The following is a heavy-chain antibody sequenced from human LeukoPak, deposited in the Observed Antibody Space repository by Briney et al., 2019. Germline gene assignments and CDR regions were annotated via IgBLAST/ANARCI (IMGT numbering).Heavy chain of an antibody. Sequence: PSETLSFTCTASGGSICSYYWSWIRQPPGKGLGWIGYIYYSGSTNYNPSLKSRVTISVDTSKNQFSLKLSSVTAADTAVYYCARLEMARTYYYYYYMDVWGKGTTVTVSS. D-gene: IGHD5-24*01. V-gene: IGHV4-59*01. J-gene: IGHJ6*03. CDR1: GGSICSYY. CDR3: ARLEMARTYYYYYYMDV. CDR2: IYYSGST.